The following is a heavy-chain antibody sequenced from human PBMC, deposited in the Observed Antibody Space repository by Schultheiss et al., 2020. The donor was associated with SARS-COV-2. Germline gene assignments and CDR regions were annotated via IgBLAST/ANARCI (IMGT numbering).Heavy chain of an antibody. Sequence: GGSLRLSCAASGFTFSSYGMHWVRQAPGKGLEWVAVISYDGSNKYYADSVKGRFTISRDNSKNTLYLQMNSLRAEDTAVYYCAKDVSRFLEWLPHDAFDIWGQGTMVTVSS. V-gene: IGHV3-30*18. J-gene: IGHJ3*02. D-gene: IGHD3-3*01. CDR2: ISYDGSNK. CDR1: GFTFSSYG. CDR3: AKDVSRFLEWLPHDAFDI.